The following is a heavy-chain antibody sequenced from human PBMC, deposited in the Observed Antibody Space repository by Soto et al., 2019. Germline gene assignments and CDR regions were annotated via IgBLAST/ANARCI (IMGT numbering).Heavy chain of an antibody. Sequence: SETLSLTCAVYGGSFSGYYWSWILQPPGKGLEWIGAINHSGSTNYNPSLKSRVSISVETSKNQFSLTLPSVTAADTAVYSCARGWSSGSYYLFDYWGRGTLVTVS. V-gene: IGHV4-34*01. J-gene: IGHJ4*02. CDR1: GGSFSGYY. CDR3: ARGWSSGSYYLFDY. CDR2: INHSGST. D-gene: IGHD6-19*01.